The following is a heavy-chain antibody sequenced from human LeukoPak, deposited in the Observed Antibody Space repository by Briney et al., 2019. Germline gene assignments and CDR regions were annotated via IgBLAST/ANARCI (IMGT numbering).Heavy chain of an antibody. CDR1: GGSISSYY. CDR3: ARAELAIRGRAFDM. CDR2: IYYSGST. V-gene: IGHV4-59*01. D-gene: IGHD3-10*01. J-gene: IGHJ3*02. Sequence: SETLSLTCTVSGGSISSYYWSWIRQPPGKGLEWIGYIYYSGSTNYNPSLKSRVTISVDTSKNQFSLKLSSVTAADTAVYYCARAELAIRGRAFDMWGQGTMVTVSS.